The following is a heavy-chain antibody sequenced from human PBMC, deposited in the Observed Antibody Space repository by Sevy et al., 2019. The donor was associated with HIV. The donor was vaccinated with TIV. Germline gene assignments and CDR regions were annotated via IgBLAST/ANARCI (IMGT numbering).Heavy chain of an antibody. Sequence: GGSLRLSCAASGFTFDDYAMHWVRQAPGKGLEWVSGISWNSGSIGYADSVKGRFTISRDNAKNSLYLQINSLRAEDTALYYCAKDMVPVAGKIKFYYYYGMDVWGQGTTVTVSS. J-gene: IGHJ6*02. CDR2: ISWNSGSI. D-gene: IGHD6-19*01. CDR3: AKDMVPVAGKIKFYYYYGMDV. CDR1: GFTFDDYA. V-gene: IGHV3-9*01.